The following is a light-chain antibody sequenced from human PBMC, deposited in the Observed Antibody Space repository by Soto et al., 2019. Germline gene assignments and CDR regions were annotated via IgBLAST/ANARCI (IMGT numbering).Light chain of an antibody. CDR2: KND. V-gene: IGLV1-47*01. J-gene: IGLJ3*02. Sequence: QSVLTQPPSTSGTPGQGVSISCSGSSSNIGSNYVYWYQQLPGRAPRLIMYKNDQRPSGVPDRFSGPKSGTSASLAISGLRSEDEAVYHCSTWDDSLTGLVFGGGTQLTVL. CDR3: STWDDSLTGLV. CDR1: SSNIGSNY.